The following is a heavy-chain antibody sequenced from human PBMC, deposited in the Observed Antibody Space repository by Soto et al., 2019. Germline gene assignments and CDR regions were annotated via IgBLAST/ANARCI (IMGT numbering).Heavy chain of an antibody. CDR1: EFTFSSYA. V-gene: IGHV3-30-3*01. D-gene: IGHD2-2*02. CDR2: ISYDGSNK. Sequence: PGGSLRLSCAASEFTFSSYAMHWVRQAPGKGLEWVAVISYDGSNKYYADSVKGRFTISRDNSKNTLYLQMNSLRAEDTAVYYCARMILGYQLLYRWFDPWGQGTLVTVSS. CDR3: ARMILGYQLLYRWFDP. J-gene: IGHJ5*02.